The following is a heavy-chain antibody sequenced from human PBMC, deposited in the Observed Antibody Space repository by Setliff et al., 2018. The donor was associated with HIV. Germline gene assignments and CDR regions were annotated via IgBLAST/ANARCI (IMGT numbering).Heavy chain of an antibody. CDR2: IYNSGNT. V-gene: IGHV4-31*03. Sequence: LTCIVSGGTINSGGYYWSWVRQHPGKGLEWIGHIYNSGNTHYNPSLKSRLTISVDRSQTHFFLRLRSVTAADTAVYYCARGGYNGYELPFDAWGQGALVTVS. D-gene: IGHD5-12*01. CDR1: GGTINSGGYY. CDR3: ARGGYNGYELPFDA. J-gene: IGHJ4*02.